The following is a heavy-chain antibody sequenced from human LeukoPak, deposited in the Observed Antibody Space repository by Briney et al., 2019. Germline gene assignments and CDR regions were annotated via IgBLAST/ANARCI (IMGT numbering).Heavy chain of an antibody. CDR2: IYPGDSDT. CDR3: ARQVILRGANWFDP. CDR1: GYSFTSYW. V-gene: IGHV5-51*01. J-gene: IGHJ5*02. Sequence: GESLKISCRVSGYSFTSYWIGWVRQMPGKGLEWMGIIYPGDSDTRYSPSFQGQVTISADKSISTAYLQWSSLKASDTAMYYCARQVILRGANWFDPWGQGTLVTVSS. D-gene: IGHD4-17*01.